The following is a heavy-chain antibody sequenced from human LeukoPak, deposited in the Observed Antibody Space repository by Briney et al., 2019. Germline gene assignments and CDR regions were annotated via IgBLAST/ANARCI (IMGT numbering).Heavy chain of an antibody. D-gene: IGHD6-13*01. CDR2: ISWNSGSI. J-gene: IGHJ4*02. CDR1: GFTFDDYA. CDR3: AKGLAAAVTGGFDY. Sequence: PGGSLRLSCAASGFTFDDYAMHWVRQAPGKGLEWVSGISWNSGSIGYADSVKGRFTISRDNAKNSLYLQMNSLRAEDTALYYCAKGLAAAVTGGFDYWGQGTLVTVSS. V-gene: IGHV3-9*01.